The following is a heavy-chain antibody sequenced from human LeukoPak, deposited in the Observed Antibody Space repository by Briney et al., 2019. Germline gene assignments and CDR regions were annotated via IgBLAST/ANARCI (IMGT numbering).Heavy chain of an antibody. CDR3: ASDAVPYNMPPYYYMDV. J-gene: IGHJ6*03. CDR2: ISVDGSNK. CDR1: GFTFSSYA. Sequence: PGRSLRLSCAASGFTFSSYAMHWVRQAPGKGLEWVAIISVDGSNKYYVDSVKGRFTISRDNAKNTVYLQMSSLRVEDTAVYYCASDAVPYNMPPYYYMDVWGKGTTVTVSS. V-gene: IGHV3-30*04. D-gene: IGHD1-14*01.